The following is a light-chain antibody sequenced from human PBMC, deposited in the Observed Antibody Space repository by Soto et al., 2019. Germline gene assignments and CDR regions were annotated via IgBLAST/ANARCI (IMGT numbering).Light chain of an antibody. J-gene: IGLJ1*01. CDR2: YDD. V-gene: IGLV1-36*01. CDR3: AAWDDSLNGLV. Sequence: QSVLTQPPSVSEAPRQRVTISCSGSSSNIGNNAVNWYQQLPGKAPKLLIYYDDLLPSGVSDRFSGSKSGTSASLAISGLQSEDEADYYCAAWDDSLNGLVFGTGTKVPS. CDR1: SSNIGNNA.